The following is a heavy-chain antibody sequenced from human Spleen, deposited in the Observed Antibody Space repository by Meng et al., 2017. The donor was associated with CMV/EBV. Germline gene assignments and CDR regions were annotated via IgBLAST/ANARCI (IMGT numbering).Heavy chain of an antibody. V-gene: IGHV3-33*06. J-gene: IGHJ3*02. CDR1: GFSFSTYN. CDR2: IWYDGSNK. Sequence: LSLTCAASGFSFSTYNMNWVRQAPGKGLEWVAVIWYDGSNKNYADSVKGRFTISRDNSKNTLYLQMNSLRAEDTAVYYCAKDDYRTPPPDAFDIWGQGTMVTVSS. CDR3: AKDDYRTPPPDAFDI. D-gene: IGHD4/OR15-4a*01.